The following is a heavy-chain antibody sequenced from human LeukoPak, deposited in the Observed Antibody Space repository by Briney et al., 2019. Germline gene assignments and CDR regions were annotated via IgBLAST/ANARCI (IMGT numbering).Heavy chain of an antibody. CDR2: INPSGGST. D-gene: IGHD3-22*01. CDR1: GYTFTSYY. V-gene: IGHV1-46*01. Sequence: ASVKVSCKASGYTFTSYYMHWVRQAPGQGLEWMGIINPSGGSTSYAQKFQGRVTMTRDMSTSTVYMELSSLRSEDTAVYYCAREGHYYDSSGYYGAFDIWGQGTMVTVSS. J-gene: IGHJ3*02. CDR3: AREGHYYDSSGYYGAFDI.